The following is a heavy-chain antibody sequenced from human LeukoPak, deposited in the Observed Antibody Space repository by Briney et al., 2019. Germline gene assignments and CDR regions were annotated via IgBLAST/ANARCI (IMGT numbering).Heavy chain of an antibody. J-gene: IGHJ4*02. CDR3: AKGSSTFDY. V-gene: IGHV3-30*18. D-gene: IGHD2-15*01. CDR2: ISYDGSNK. Sequence: GGSLRLSCAASGFTFSSYGMHWVRQAPGKGLEWVAVISYDGSNKYYADSVKGRFTISRDNSKNTLYLQMNSLRAEDTAVYYCAKGSSTFDYWGQGTLVTVSS. CDR1: GFTFSSYG.